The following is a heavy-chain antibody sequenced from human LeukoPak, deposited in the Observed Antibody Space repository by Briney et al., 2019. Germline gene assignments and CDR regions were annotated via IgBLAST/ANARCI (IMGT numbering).Heavy chain of an antibody. Sequence: GGSLRLSCAASGFTFDDYAMHWVRQAPGKGLERVSGISWNSGSIGYADSVKGRFTISRDNAKNSLYLQMNSLRAEDTALYYCAKEVAAAGSDAFDIWGQGTMVTVSS. CDR1: GFTFDDYA. V-gene: IGHV3-9*01. J-gene: IGHJ3*02. D-gene: IGHD6-13*01. CDR2: ISWNSGSI. CDR3: AKEVAAAGSDAFDI.